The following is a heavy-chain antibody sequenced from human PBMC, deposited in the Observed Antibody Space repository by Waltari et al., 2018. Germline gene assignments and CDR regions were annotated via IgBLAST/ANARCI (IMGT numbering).Heavy chain of an antibody. CDR3: AHRGLVMSFDY. V-gene: IGHV2-5*01. CDR2: IYWNDDK. D-gene: IGHD3-16*01. CDR1: GFSLSTSGVG. Sequence: QITLKESGPTLVKPTQTLTLTCTFSGFSLSTSGVGVGWIRQPPGKALEWLPLIYWNDDKRYSPSLKSRLTITKDTSKNQVVLTMTNMDPVDTATYYCAHRGLVMSFDYWGQGTLVIVSS. J-gene: IGHJ4*02.